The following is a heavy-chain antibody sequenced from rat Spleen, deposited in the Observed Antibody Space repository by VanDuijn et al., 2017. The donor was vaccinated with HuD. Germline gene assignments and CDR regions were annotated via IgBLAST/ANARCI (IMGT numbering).Heavy chain of an antibody. CDR1: GFNFNDYW. J-gene: IGHJ3*01. CDR2: ISTGGGNT. D-gene: IGHD1-12*03. V-gene: IGHV5-25*01. Sequence: EVKLVESGGGLVQPGRSLKLSCAASGFNFNDYWMDWVRQAPTKGLEWVASISTGGGNTYYRDSVKGRFTISRDNAKNTLYLQMDSLRSEDTATYYCTTGWLFSYWGQGTLVTVSS. CDR3: TTGWLFSY.